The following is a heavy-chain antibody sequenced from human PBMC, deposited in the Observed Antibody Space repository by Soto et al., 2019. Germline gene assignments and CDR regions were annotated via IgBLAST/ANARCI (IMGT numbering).Heavy chain of an antibody. D-gene: IGHD3-9*01. V-gene: IGHV4-34*01. CDR3: ARHMTGSRGVDL. Sequence: QVQLHQWGAGLVKPSETLSRICDVYGGSLSGYYWIWVRQSPGRGLEWIGETSDSGNTKYNTSLKSRVTISLDTSKNQFSLRLNSVTAADTAVYYCARHMTGSRGVDLWGQGMLATVSS. CDR2: TSDSGNT. J-gene: IGHJ5*02. CDR1: GGSLSGYY.